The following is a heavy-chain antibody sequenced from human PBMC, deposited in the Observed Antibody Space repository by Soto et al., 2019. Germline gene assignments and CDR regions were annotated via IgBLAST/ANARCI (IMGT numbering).Heavy chain of an antibody. J-gene: IGHJ4*02. CDR2: ITYDGSEK. Sequence: GGSLRLSCAASGFTFSSYAMHWVRQAPGKGLEWVAGITYDGSEKYYADSVKGRFTISRDNANNTLYLQMNSLRAEDMAVYYCARDAEFSSASCCDFDSWGQGTLVTVSS. CDR1: GFTFSSYA. CDR3: ARDAEFSSASCCDFDS. V-gene: IGHV3-30-3*01. D-gene: IGHD2-2*01.